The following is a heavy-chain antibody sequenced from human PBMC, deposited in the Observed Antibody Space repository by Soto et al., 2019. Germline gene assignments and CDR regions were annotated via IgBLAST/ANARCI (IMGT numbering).Heavy chain of an antibody. Sequence: SETLSLTCTVCGGSISSYYWSWIRQPPGKGLEWIGYIYYSGSTNYNPSLKSRVTISVDTSKNQFSLKLSSVTAADTAVYYCARDPIVVAQGYYYYYGMDVWGQGTTVTVSS. J-gene: IGHJ6*02. CDR3: ARDPIVVAQGYYYYYGMDV. D-gene: IGHD2-15*01. CDR2: IYYSGST. CDR1: GGSISSYY. V-gene: IGHV4-59*01.